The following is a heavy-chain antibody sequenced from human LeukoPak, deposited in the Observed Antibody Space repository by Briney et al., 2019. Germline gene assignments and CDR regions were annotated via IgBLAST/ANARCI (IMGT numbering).Heavy chain of an antibody. J-gene: IGHJ5*02. D-gene: IGHD5-12*01. CDR2: IDPSSGGT. CDR1: GYTFTGYY. Sequence: ASVKVSFRASGYTFTGYYVHWVRQAPGQGLEWMGWIDPSSGGTHYAQNFQGRVTMTRDTSISTAYMELSRLRSDDTAVYYCARVVVATIDWFDPWGQGTLVTVSS. V-gene: IGHV1-2*02. CDR3: ARVVVATIDWFDP.